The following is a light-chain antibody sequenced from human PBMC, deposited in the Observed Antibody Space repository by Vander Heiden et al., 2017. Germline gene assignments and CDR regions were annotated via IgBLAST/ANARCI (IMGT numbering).Light chain of an antibody. CDR3: QSYDSSLSGVV. CDR2: GNS. Sequence: QSVLTQPPSVSGAPGQRALISCTGSSSNIGAGFDVHWYQQLPGTAPKLLIYGNSNRPSGVPDRFSGSKSGTSASLAITGLQAEDEADYYCQSYDSSLSGVVFGGGTKLTVL. CDR1: SSNIGAGFD. V-gene: IGLV1-40*01. J-gene: IGLJ2*01.